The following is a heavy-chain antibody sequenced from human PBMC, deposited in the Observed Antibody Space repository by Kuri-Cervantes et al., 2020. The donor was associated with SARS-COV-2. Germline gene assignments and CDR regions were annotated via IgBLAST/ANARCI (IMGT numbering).Heavy chain of an antibody. CDR1: GYSFTSYW. Sequence: GGSLRLSCKGSGYSFTSYWIGWVHQMPGKGLEWMGTICPYDSTTTYGPSFQGQVTISADKSDDTAYLQWNNLRAADTAIYYCARRFGTNWFDLWGQGTLVTVSS. CDR2: ICPYDSTT. CDR3: ARRFGTNWFDL. J-gene: IGHJ5*02. D-gene: IGHD3-16*01. V-gene: IGHV5-51*07.